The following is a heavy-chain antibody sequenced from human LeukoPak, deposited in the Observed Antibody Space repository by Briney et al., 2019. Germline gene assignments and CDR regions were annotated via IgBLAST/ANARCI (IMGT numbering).Heavy chain of an antibody. D-gene: IGHD1-14*01. CDR3: ARTQSNPRTLNFDY. J-gene: IGHJ4*02. CDR1: GGTFSSYA. Sequence: ASVKVSCKASGGTFSSYAISWVRQAPGQGLEWMGRIIPILGIANYAQKFQGRVTITVDESTSTAYMELSSLRSEDTAVYYCARTQSNPRTLNFDYWGQGTLVTVSS. CDR2: IIPILGIA. V-gene: IGHV1-69*04.